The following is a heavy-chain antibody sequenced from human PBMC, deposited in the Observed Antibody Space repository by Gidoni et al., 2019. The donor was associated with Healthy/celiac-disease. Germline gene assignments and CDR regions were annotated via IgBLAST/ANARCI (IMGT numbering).Heavy chain of an antibody. Sequence: QVQLQESGSGLVKLSETLSLTCTLPGGSISSYYWSWIRQPPGKGLEWIGYIYYSGSPNYNPSLKSRVTISVDTSKNQFSLKLSSVTAADTAVYYCAREAYYERLGGAFDIWGQGTMVTVSS. D-gene: IGHD3-22*01. J-gene: IGHJ3*02. CDR2: IYYSGSP. V-gene: IGHV4-59*01. CDR1: GGSISSYY. CDR3: AREAYYERLGGAFDI.